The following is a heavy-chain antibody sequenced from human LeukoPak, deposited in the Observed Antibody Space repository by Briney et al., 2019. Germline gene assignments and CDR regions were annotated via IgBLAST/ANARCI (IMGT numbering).Heavy chain of an antibody. V-gene: IGHV4-39*07. D-gene: IGHD5-18*01. CDR3: ARDRYSYGPRYYYYGMDV. J-gene: IGHJ6*02. CDR2: IYYRGRT. CDR1: GGSVSSSSYY. Sequence: SETLSLTCTVSGGSVSSSSYYWGWIRQPPGKGLEWIGNIYYRGRTHYNPSLKSRLTISVDKSKNQFSLKLSSVTAADTAVYYCARDRYSYGPRYYYYGMDVWGQGTTVTVSS.